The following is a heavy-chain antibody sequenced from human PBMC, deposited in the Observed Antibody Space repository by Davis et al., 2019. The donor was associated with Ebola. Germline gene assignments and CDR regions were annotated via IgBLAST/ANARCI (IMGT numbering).Heavy chain of an antibody. CDR1: GGSISSGGYY. CDR3: AGGYCSSTSCPPPYSYYGMDV. J-gene: IGHJ6*02. Sequence: MPSETLSLTCTVSGGSISSGGYYWSWIRQHPGKGLEWIGEINHSGSTNYNPSLKSRVTISVDTSKNQFSLKLSSVTAADTAVYYCAGGYCSSTSCPPPYSYYGMDVWGQGTTVTVSS. CDR2: INHSGST. D-gene: IGHD2-2*01. V-gene: IGHV4-39*07.